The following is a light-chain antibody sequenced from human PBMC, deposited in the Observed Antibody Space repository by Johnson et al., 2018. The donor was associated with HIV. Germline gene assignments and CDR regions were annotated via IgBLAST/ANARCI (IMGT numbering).Light chain of an antibody. Sequence: HSVLTQPPSVSAAPGQKVTISCSGSSSNIGNNYVSWYQQFPGTAPKLLIYENNKRPSGIPDRFSGSKSGTSATLGITGLQTGDEVDYYCGTWDSSLSVYVFGTGTKVTVL. CDR3: GTWDSSLSVYV. CDR2: ENN. J-gene: IGLJ1*01. V-gene: IGLV1-51*02. CDR1: SSNIGNNY.